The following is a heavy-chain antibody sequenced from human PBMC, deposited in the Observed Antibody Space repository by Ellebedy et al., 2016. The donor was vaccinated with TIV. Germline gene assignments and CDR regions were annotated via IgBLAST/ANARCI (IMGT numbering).Heavy chain of an antibody. CDR2: IHEGTKI. CDR3: ARSGELDS. Sequence: PGGSLRLSCAASGVTVSSDNMGWVRQAPGKGLEWVSIIHEGTKIYYSESVKGRFTISRDNSKNTLDLQLNSLRAEDTAVYDCARSGELDSWGQGTLVTVSS. D-gene: IGHD1-26*01. V-gene: IGHV3-66*01. CDR1: GVTVSSDN. J-gene: IGHJ4*02.